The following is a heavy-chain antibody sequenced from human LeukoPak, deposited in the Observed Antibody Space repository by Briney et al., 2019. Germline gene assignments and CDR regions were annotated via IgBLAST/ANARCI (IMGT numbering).Heavy chain of an antibody. CDR2: ISSSGSTI. J-gene: IGHJ4*02. CDR3: ARWGYSSGYYYDY. D-gene: IGHD3-22*01. CDR1: GFTFSSYE. Sequence: GGSLRLSCAASGFTFSSYEMNWVRQAPGKGLEWVPYISSSGSTIYYADSVKGRFTISRDNAKNSLYLQMNSLRVEDTAVYYCARWGYSSGYYYDYWGQGTLVTVSS. V-gene: IGHV3-48*03.